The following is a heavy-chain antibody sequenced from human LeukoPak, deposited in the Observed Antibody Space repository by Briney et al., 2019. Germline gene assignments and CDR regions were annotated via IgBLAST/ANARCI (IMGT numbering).Heavy chain of an antibody. Sequence: TSETLSLTCAVYGGSFSGYYWSWIRQPPGKGLEWIGEINHSGSTNYNPSLKSRVTISVDTSKNQFSLKLSSVTAADTAVYYCASHRHLAYCISTSCPNYWGQGTLVTVSS. CDR3: ASHRHLAYCISTSCPNY. CDR1: GGSFSGYY. CDR2: INHSGST. V-gene: IGHV4-34*01. J-gene: IGHJ4*02. D-gene: IGHD2-2*01.